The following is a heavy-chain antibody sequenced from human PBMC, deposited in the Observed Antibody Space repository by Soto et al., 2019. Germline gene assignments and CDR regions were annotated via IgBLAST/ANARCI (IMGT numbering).Heavy chain of an antibody. J-gene: IGHJ3*01. V-gene: IGHV3-30*03. D-gene: IGHD1-26*01. Sequence: QVQLVESGGGVVQPGRSLRLSCAASGLTFSLYDIHWVRQAPGKGLEWVAVISYDGSNKYYADSVKGRFTISRDNSKNTLSLQMHSLRPVDTGVYHCAIIHSGSFGFDVWGQGTVVTFSS. CDR3: AIIHSGSFGFDV. CDR2: ISYDGSNK. CDR1: GLTFSLYD.